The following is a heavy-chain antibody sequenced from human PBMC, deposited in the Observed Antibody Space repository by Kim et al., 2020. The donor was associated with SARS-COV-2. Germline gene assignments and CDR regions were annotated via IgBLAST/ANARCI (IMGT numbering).Heavy chain of an antibody. V-gene: IGHV3-23*01. Sequence: TYYAESVRGRFTISRDNSKDTLYLLMNGLRAEDTAVYYCAKDLNWGSGYWGQGTLVTVSS. CDR3: AKDLNWGSGY. D-gene: IGHD7-27*01. J-gene: IGHJ4*02. CDR2: T.